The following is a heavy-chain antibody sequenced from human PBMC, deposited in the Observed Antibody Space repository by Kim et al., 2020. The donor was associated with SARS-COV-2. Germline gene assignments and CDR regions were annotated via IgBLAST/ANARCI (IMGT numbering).Heavy chain of an antibody. V-gene: IGHV4-59*01. CDR2: IYYSGST. J-gene: IGHJ4*02. Sequence: SETLSLTCTVSGGSISSYYWSWIRQPPGKGLEWIGYIYYSGSTNYNPSLKSRVTISVDTSKNQFSLKLSSVTAADTAVYYCARVRGRDYYGSGSYQPNYYFDYWGQGTLVTVSS. CDR1: GGSISSYY. CDR3: ARVRGRDYYGSGSYQPNYYFDY. D-gene: IGHD3-10*01.